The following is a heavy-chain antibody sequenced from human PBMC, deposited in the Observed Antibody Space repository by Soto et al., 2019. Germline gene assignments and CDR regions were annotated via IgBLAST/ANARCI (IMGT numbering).Heavy chain of an antibody. Sequence: QVQLVQSGAEVKKPGSSVKVSCKASGGTFSSYAISWVRQAPGQGLEWMGGIIPIFGTANYAQKFQGRVTXXPXEXXSTAYRELGSLSTEYTAVYYCARVVYSGGPDWFDPWGQGTLVTVSS. CDR1: GGTFSSYA. J-gene: IGHJ5*02. CDR2: IIPIFGTA. V-gene: IGHV1-69*05. CDR3: ARVVYSGGPDWFDP. D-gene: IGHD1-26*01.